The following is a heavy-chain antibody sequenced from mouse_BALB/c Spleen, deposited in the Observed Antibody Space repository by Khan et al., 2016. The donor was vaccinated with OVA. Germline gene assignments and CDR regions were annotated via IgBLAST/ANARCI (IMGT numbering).Heavy chain of an antibody. Sequence: QMQLEESGPGLVAPSQSLSITCTVSGFSLTGFGINWVRQPPGKGLEWLGMIWGDGSTDYNSALKSRPSISKDNSKSQVFLKMNSLQTDDTARYYCARELRLGGFAYWGQGTLVTVSA. D-gene: IGHD1-2*01. CDR1: GFSLTGFG. CDR2: IWGDGST. CDR3: ARELRLGGFAY. V-gene: IGHV2-6-7*01. J-gene: IGHJ3*01.